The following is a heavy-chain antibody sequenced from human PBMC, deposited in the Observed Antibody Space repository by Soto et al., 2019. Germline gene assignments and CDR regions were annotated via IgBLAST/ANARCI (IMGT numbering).Heavy chain of an antibody. CDR1: GFSFSNYG. CDR2: IWYDGSVK. V-gene: IGHV3-33*01. Sequence: PGGSLRLSCAASGFSFSNYGMHWVRQAPGRGLEWVALIWYDGSVKYYSDSVKGRFTVSRDKSENTVFLQMDSLRVEDTAVYYCSRGRGHTYGYREYWGQGTLVPVSS. CDR3: SRGRGHTYGYREY. D-gene: IGHD5-18*01. J-gene: IGHJ4*02.